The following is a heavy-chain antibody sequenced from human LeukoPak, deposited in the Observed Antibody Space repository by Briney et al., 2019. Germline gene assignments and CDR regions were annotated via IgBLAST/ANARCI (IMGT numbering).Heavy chain of an antibody. V-gene: IGHV3-48*03. J-gene: IGHJ6*02. D-gene: IGHD3-16*01. CDR1: GFSISTYN. Sequence: PGGSLSLSCTASGFSISTYNKNWVRLPQGQGKERDSYSSVSGSSIYYADSVKGRFTISRDNAKNSLYLQMNSLRAEDTAVYYCARGYGSYYGMDVWGQGTTVTVSS. CDR2: SSVSGSSI. CDR3: ARGYGSYYGMDV.